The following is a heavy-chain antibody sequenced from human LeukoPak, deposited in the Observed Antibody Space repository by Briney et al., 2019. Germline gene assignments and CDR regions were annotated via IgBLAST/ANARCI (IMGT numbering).Heavy chain of an antibody. Sequence: ASVKVSCKASGYTFTGYYIYWVRQAPGQGLEWMGRINPNSGGTKYAQKFQGRVTITRDTSISTAYMELSRLRSDDTAMYYCARGGGDLDYWGQGTLVTVSS. V-gene: IGHV1-2*06. J-gene: IGHJ4*02. D-gene: IGHD2-21*01. CDR3: ARGGGDLDY. CDR2: INPNSGGT. CDR1: GYTFTGYY.